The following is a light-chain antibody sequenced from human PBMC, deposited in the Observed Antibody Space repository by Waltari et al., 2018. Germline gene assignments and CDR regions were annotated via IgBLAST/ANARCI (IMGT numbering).Light chain of an antibody. V-gene: IGKV1-12*01. CDR1: QDIRNW. CDR2: ATS. Sequence: DIQMTQSPSSVSASVDHRVPMPCGGSQDIRNWLAWYQQKPGKAPNLLIYATSSLQTGVPSRFSGSGSGTEFTLTISSLQPEDFATYYCQQANSFPITFGPGTKVDFK. CDR3: QQANSFPIT. J-gene: IGKJ3*01.